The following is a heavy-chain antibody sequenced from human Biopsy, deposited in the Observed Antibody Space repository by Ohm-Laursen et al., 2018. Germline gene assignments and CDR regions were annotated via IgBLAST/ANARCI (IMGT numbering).Heavy chain of an antibody. V-gene: IGHV3-23*01. CDR3: ARDLYDFCGGCPFDP. Sequence: SLRLSCTATGFTFSSHAMSWARQAPGKGPECVSVINGSGGSTYYADPVKGRFTISRDNSRNTLYLQMNSLRADDTAMYYRARDLYDFCGGCPFDPWGQGTLVTVSP. CDR2: INGSGGST. J-gene: IGHJ5*02. CDR1: GFTFSSHA. D-gene: IGHD3-3*01.